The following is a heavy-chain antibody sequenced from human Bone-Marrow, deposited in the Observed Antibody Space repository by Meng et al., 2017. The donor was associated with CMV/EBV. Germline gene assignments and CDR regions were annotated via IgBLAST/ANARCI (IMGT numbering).Heavy chain of an antibody. CDR3: ARGTFTGGGDFWSGGLFAY. D-gene: IGHD3-3*01. V-gene: IGHV4-61*01. CDR2: IYYSGST. J-gene: IGHJ4*02. CDR1: GGSVSSGTYC. Sequence: SETLSLTCTVSGGSVSSGTYCWTWIRQPPGKGLEWIGYIYYSGSTNYNPSLKSRVTISVDTSKNQFSLKLSSVTAADTAVYYCARGTFTGGGDFWSGGLFAYWGQGPLVTGSS.